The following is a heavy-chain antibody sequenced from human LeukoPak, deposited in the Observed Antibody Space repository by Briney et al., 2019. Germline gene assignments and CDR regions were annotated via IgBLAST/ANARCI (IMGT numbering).Heavy chain of an antibody. V-gene: IGHV3-48*01. J-gene: IGHJ4*02. CDR1: GFSFSGYS. Sequence: GGSLRRYCAASGFSFSGYSMNWLRQAQGQGREGISYVSSGSSTILYADSVKGRLTISRDNAKNSLYLQMNSLRAEDTAVYYCARDCSGGSLRYWGQGTLVTVSS. CDR2: VSSGSSTI. CDR3: ARDCSGGSLRY. D-gene: IGHD2-15*01.